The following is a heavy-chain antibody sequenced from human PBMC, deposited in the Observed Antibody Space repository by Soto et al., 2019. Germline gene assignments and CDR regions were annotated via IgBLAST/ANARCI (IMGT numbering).Heavy chain of an antibody. CDR3: ARVDPYRLGYPHFDY. CDR2: INPNSGGT. Sequence: QVQLVQSGAEVKKPGASVKVSCKASGYTFTDYYMHWVRQAPGQGLEWMGWINPNSGGTNYAQKFQGRVTMTRDTSISTAYMELSRLRSDDTAVYYCARVDPYRLGYPHFDYWGQGTLVTVSS. D-gene: IGHD3-16*01. J-gene: IGHJ4*02. CDR1: GYTFTDYY. V-gene: IGHV1-2*02.